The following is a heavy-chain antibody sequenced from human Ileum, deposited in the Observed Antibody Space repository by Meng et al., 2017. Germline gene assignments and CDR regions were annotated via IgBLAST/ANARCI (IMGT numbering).Heavy chain of an antibody. CDR1: GFTFSDFL. CDR3: ARGTYTSNWYGY. V-gene: IGHV3-7*01. J-gene: IGHJ4*02. Sequence: GESLKISCAASGFTFSDFLMAWVRQAPGKGLEWVASIKQDGREEYYVDSVKGRVTISRDNAKNSLSLQMNSLRVEDTAVYYCARGTYTSNWYGYWGQGTRVTVSS. D-gene: IGHD6-13*01. CDR2: IKQDGREE.